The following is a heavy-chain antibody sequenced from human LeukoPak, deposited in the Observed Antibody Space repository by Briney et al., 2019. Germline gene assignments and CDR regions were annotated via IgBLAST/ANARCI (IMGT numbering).Heavy chain of an antibody. CDR3: ARSPDILTGENFDY. CDR1: GYTFTGYY. D-gene: IGHD3-9*01. Sequence: ASVKVSCKASGYTFTGYYMHWVRQAPGQGLEWMGWINPNSGGTNYAQKFQGRVTMTRDMSISTAYMELSRLRSDDTAVYYCARSPDILTGENFDYWGQRTLVTVSS. J-gene: IGHJ4*02. CDR2: INPNSGGT. V-gene: IGHV1-2*02.